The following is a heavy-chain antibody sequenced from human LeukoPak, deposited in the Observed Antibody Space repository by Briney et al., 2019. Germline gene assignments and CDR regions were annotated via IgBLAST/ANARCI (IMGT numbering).Heavy chain of an antibody. V-gene: IGHV3-11*05. CDR2: ISSSSSYT. Sequence: PGGSLRLSCAASGFTFSDYYMSWIRQAPGKGLKWVSYISSSSSYTYYADSVKGRFTISRDNSKNTLYVQMNSLRAEDTAVYYCAKGHYYGSGSLDYWGQGTLVTVSS. D-gene: IGHD3-10*01. CDR3: AKGHYYGSGSLDY. J-gene: IGHJ4*02. CDR1: GFTFSDYY.